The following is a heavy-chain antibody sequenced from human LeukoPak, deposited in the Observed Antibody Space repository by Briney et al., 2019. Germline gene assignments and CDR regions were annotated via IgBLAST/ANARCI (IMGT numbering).Heavy chain of an antibody. V-gene: IGHV3-48*03. CDR1: GFTFSSYE. Sequence: GGSLRLSCAASGFTFSSYEMNWVRQAPGKGLEWVSYISSSGSTIYYADSVKGRFTISRDNAKNSLYLQMNSLRAEDTALYYCAKARGGSGYPHYSFDYWGQGTLVTVSS. CDR3: AKARGGSGYPHYSFDY. CDR2: ISSSGSTI. D-gene: IGHD3-22*01. J-gene: IGHJ4*02.